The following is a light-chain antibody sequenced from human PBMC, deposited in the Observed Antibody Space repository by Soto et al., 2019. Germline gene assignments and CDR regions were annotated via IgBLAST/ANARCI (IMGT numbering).Light chain of an antibody. V-gene: IGKV3-20*01. CDR3: QQYGSSPIT. CDR1: QSLSSY. Sequence: ERVLRHFPATLSVFPGETATLTCRASQSLSSYLAWYQQKPGQAPRLLIYGASSRATGIPDRFSGSGSGTDFTLTISRLEPEDFAVYYCQQYGSSPITFGQGTRLEIK. J-gene: IGKJ5*01. CDR2: GAS.